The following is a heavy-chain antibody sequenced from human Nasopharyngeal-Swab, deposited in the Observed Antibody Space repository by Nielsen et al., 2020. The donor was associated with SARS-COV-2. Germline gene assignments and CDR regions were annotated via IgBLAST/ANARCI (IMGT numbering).Heavy chain of an antibody. CDR3: ARASVVPAAMDYYYYMDV. J-gene: IGHJ6*03. Sequence: WIRQPPGKGLEWIGYIYYSGSTYYNPSLKSRVTISVDTSKNQFSLKLSSVTAADTAVYYCARASVVPAAMDYYYYMDVWGKGTTVTVSS. CDR2: IYYSGST. V-gene: IGHV4-30-4*01. D-gene: IGHD2-2*01.